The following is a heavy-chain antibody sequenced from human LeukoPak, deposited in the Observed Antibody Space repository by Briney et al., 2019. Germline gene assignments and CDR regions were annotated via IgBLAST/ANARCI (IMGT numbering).Heavy chain of an antibody. D-gene: IGHD3-22*01. CDR3: ARFLTYDSGGDY. J-gene: IGHJ4*02. V-gene: IGHV1-69*04. CDR1: GGTFSSYA. Sequence: SVKVSCKASGGTFSSYAISWVRQAPGQGLEWMGRIIPILGIANYAQKFQGRVTITADKSTSTAYMELSSLRSEDTAVYYCARFLTYDSGGDYWGQGTLVTVSS. CDR2: IIPILGIA.